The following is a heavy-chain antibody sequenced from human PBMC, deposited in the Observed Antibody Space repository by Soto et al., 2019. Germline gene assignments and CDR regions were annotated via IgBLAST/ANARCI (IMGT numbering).Heavy chain of an antibody. J-gene: IGHJ4*02. Sequence: EVQLLESGGGLVQPGGSLRLSCAASGFTFSSVAMTWVRQAPGKGLEWVSSISDNGGNTDYADSVRGRFSLSRDNSKSTLYLQMNHLTAEDTAVYYCAKLYWNPRYFDYWGQGARVTVSS. CDR1: GFTFSSVA. D-gene: IGHD1-1*01. CDR2: ISDNGGNT. CDR3: AKLYWNPRYFDY. V-gene: IGHV3-23*01.